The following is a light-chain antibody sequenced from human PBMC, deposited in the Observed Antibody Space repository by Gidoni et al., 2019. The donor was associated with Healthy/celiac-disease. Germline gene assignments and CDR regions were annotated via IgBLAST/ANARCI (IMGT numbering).Light chain of an antibody. J-gene: IGKJ4*01. Sequence: DIQMTQSPSTLSASVGDRVTITCRASQSISSWLAWYQQKPGNAPKLLIYKASSLESGDPSRFSGSGSGTEFTLTISSLQPDDFATYYCQQYNSYPLTFGGXTKVEIK. V-gene: IGKV1-5*03. CDR3: QQYNSYPLT. CDR1: QSISSW. CDR2: KAS.